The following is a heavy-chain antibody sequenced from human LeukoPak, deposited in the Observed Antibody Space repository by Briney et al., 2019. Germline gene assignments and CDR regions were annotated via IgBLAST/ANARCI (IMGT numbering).Heavy chain of an antibody. Sequence: GGTLRLSCAASGFTFSSYGMSWVRQAPGKGLEWVSAISGSGGSTYYADSVKGRFTISRDNSKNTLYLQMNSLRAEDTAVYYCARGHGYYYMDVWGKGTTVTVSS. D-gene: IGHD3-10*01. CDR1: GFTFSSYG. J-gene: IGHJ6*03. CDR3: ARGHGYYYMDV. CDR2: ISGSGGST. V-gene: IGHV3-23*01.